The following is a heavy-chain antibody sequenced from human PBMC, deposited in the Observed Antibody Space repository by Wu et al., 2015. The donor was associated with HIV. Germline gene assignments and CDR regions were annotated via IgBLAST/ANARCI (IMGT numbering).Heavy chain of an antibody. CDR1: GGTFSSYA. J-gene: IGHJ4*02. Sequence: QVQLVQSGAEVKKPGSSVKVSCKASGGTFSSYAISWVRQAPGQGLEWMGGIIPIFGTANYAQKFQGRVTMTEDTSTDTAYMELSSLRSEDTAVYYCATVRPDSSGVYYFDYWGQGTLVTVSS. D-gene: IGHD3-22*01. CDR2: IIPIFGTA. V-gene: IGHV1-69*14. CDR3: ATVRPDSSGVYYFDY.